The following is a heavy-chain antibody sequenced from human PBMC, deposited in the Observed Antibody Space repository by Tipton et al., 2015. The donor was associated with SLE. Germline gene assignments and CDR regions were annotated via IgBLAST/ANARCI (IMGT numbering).Heavy chain of an antibody. J-gene: IGHJ5*02. CDR2: IFYSGGT. CDR3: ARSSPDSSPYPTLFDP. D-gene: IGHD3-22*01. Sequence: TLSLTCSVSGGSISSSSYYWGWIRQPPGKGLEWIGGIFYSGGTYYNPSLKSRVTISLDTSKNQFSLKVTSVTAADTAVYYCARSSPDSSPYPTLFDPWGQGSLVTVSS. V-gene: IGHV4-39*07. CDR1: GGSISSSSYY.